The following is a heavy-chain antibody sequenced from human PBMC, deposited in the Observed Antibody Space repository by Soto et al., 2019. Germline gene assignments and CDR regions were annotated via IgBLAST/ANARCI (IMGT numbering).Heavy chain of an antibody. Sequence: SATLSLTCAVSGGPISNFYWSWIRRAPGKGPEGIGFFYHSGTTNYNPSLESRVTISLDTSKNQFSLKLSSVTAADTAVYYCGTRPPGRIWFGVFDSWSQGTLVP. CDR3: GTRPPGRIWFGVFDS. D-gene: IGHD3-10*01. V-gene: IGHV4-59*01. CDR2: FYHSGTT. J-gene: IGHJ4*02. CDR1: GGPISNFY.